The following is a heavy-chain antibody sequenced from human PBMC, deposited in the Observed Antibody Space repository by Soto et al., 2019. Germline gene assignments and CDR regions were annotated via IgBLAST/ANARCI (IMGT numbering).Heavy chain of an antibody. CDR2: IYPGDSDT. J-gene: IGHJ6*02. CDR3: ARHVTGDSFPYYYYGMDV. Sequence: VESLKISCKVSGYSFTSYWIGWVRQMPGKGLEWMGIIYPGDSDTRYSPSFQGQVTISADKSISTAYLQWSSLKASDTAMYYCARHVTGDSFPYYYYGMDVWGQGTTVTVSS. V-gene: IGHV5-51*01. CDR1: GYSFTSYW. D-gene: IGHD2-21*01.